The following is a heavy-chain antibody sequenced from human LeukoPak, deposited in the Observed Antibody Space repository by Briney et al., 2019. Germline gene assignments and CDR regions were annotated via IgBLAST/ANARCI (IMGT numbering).Heavy chain of an antibody. CDR3: ARDREDGSELDY. Sequence: GRSLRLSCVASGFTFSSYAMHWVRQAPGKGLEWVAVISCDGSNKYYADSVKGRFTISRDNSKNTLYLQMNSLRTEDTAVYYCARDREDGSELDYWGQGTLVTVSS. D-gene: IGHD6-25*01. CDR1: GFTFSSYA. CDR2: ISCDGSNK. J-gene: IGHJ4*02. V-gene: IGHV3-30-3*01.